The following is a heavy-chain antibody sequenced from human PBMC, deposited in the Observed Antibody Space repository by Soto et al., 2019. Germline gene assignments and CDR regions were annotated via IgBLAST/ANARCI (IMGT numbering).Heavy chain of an antibody. CDR3: AKDLTWNQADY. V-gene: IGHV3-74*01. Sequence: GGSLRLSCEASGFIFSNYWMHWVRQTPGTGLVWVSRISNDGSITNYADSVKGRFTISRDNAKNTLYLQMNSLRAEDTAVYYCAKDLTWNQADYWGQGALVTVST. J-gene: IGHJ4*02. CDR1: GFIFSNYW. CDR2: ISNDGSIT. D-gene: IGHD1-1*01.